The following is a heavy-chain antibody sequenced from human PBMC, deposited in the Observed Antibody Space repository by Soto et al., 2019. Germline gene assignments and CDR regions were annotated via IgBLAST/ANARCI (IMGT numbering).Heavy chain of an antibody. CDR2: IYPGDSDT. CDR1: GYSFTSYW. CDR3: ARPLDTSGWYDY. J-gene: IGHJ4*02. D-gene: IGHD6-19*01. V-gene: IGHV5-51*01. Sequence: PGQSLNISCKGSGYSFTSYWIGWVRQMPGKGLELMGIIYPGDSDTRYSPSFQGQVTISADKSISTAYLQWSSLKASDTAMYYCARPLDTSGWYDYWGQGTRVTVSS.